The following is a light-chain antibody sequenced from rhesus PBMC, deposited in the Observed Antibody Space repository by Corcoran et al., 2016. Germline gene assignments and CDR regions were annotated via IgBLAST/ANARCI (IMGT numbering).Light chain of an antibody. CDR3: QQYNSAPFT. V-gene: IGKV1-21*01. J-gene: IGKJ3*01. Sequence: DIQMTQSPSSLSASVGDRVTITCRASQGISSWLAWYQQTPGKAPKLLIYKASSLQIGVPSKLTGSGSGTDFTLTISSLQPEDFATYYCQQYNSAPFTFGPGTKLDIK. CDR2: KAS. CDR1: QGISSW.